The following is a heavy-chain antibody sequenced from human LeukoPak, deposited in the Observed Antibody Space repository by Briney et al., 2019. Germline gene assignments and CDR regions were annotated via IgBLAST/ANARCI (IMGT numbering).Heavy chain of an antibody. Sequence: NPSQTLSLTCTVSGGSVSSGGYYWTWIRLPPGKGLEWIGYIYQSGISTYYNPSLKSRVTISVDRSKNQFSLKLSSVTAADTAVYYCASETYGRGMDVWGKGTTVTVSS. D-gene: IGHD1-26*01. V-gene: IGHV4-30-2*01. CDR1: GGSVSSGGYY. CDR3: ASETYGRGMDV. CDR2: IYQSGIST. J-gene: IGHJ6*04.